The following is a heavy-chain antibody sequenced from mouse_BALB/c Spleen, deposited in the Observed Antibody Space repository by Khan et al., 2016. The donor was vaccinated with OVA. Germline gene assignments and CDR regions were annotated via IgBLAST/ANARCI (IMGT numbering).Heavy chain of an antibody. D-gene: IGHD1-1*01. CDR3: ARIYRSDFDY. CDR1: GYSFTGYF. J-gene: IGHJ2*01. CDR2: INPHIGET. V-gene: IGHV1-20*02. Sequence: VQLQQSGPELVKPGASVKISCKASGYSFTGYFMNWVMQSHGKSLEWIGRINPHIGETFYNQKFKGKATLTVDESSSTAHMDLRNLASEDSAVYYCARIYRSDFDYWGQGTTLTVSS.